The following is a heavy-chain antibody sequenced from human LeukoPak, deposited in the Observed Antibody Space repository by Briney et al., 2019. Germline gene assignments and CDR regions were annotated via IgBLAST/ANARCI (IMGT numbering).Heavy chain of an antibody. CDR2: IKSKTDGGTT. V-gene: IGHV3-15*01. D-gene: IGHD3-9*01. CDR1: GFTFSNAW. J-gene: IGHJ4*02. CDR3: TTLGLDWGAPFDY. Sequence: GGSLRLSCAASGFTFSNAWMSWVRQAPGKGLEWVGRIKSKTDGGTTDYAAPVKGRFTISRDDSKNTLYLQMNSLKTEDTAVYYCTTLGLDWGAPFDYWGQGTLVTVSS.